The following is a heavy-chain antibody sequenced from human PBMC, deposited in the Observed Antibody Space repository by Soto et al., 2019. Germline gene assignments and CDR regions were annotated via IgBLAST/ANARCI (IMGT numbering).Heavy chain of an antibody. Sequence: QVQLVQSGAEVKKPGASVKVSCKASGYTFTSYGISWVRQAPGQGLEWMGWISAYNGNTNYAQKLQGRVTMTTDTSTSTADMELRSLRSDDTAVYYCASSGKHYYYYYGMDVWGQGTTVTVSS. J-gene: IGHJ6*02. V-gene: IGHV1-18*01. CDR1: GYTFTSYG. CDR2: ISAYNGNT. D-gene: IGHD3-3*01. CDR3: ASSGKHYYYYYGMDV.